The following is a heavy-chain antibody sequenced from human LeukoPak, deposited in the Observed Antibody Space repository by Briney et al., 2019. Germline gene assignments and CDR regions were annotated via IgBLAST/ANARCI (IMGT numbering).Heavy chain of an antibody. CDR3: ARVGSIAAAGTPDY. D-gene: IGHD6-13*01. Sequence: GGSLRLSCVASGFSFSDHWMNGFRQAPGKGLEWVSYISSSSSTIYYADSVKGRFTISRDNAENSLYLQVNSLRAEDTAVYYCARVGSIAAAGTPDYWGQGTLVTVSS. CDR1: GFSFSDHW. J-gene: IGHJ4*02. CDR2: ISSSSSTI. V-gene: IGHV3-11*01.